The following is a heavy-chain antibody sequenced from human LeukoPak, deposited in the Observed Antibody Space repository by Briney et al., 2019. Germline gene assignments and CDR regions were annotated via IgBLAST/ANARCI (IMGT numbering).Heavy chain of an antibody. D-gene: IGHD4-11*01. V-gene: IGHV4-34*01. CDR1: GGSFSGYY. Sequence: SETLSLTCAVYGGSFSGYYWSWIRQPPGKGLEWIGEINHSGSTNYNPSLKSRVTISVDTSKNQFSLKLSSVTAADTAVYYCARVAGTVTTLNWFDPRGQGTLVTVSS. J-gene: IGHJ5*02. CDR3: ARVAGTVTTLNWFDP. CDR2: INHSGST.